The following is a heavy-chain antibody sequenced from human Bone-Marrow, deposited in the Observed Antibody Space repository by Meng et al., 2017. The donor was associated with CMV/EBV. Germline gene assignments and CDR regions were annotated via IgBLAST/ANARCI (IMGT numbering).Heavy chain of an antibody. D-gene: IGHD6-19*01. CDR3: VKGKLGQQWLLLDY. CDR1: GFTFSDYY. V-gene: IGHV3-23*01. CDR2: ISTNGDST. Sequence: GESLKISCSASGFTFSDYYMSWIRQAPGKGLEWVSTISTNGDSTYAADSVKGRFTISRDNSKNTLYLQMKTLRAEDTATYYCVKGKLGQQWLLLDYWGQGTLVTVSS. J-gene: IGHJ4*02.